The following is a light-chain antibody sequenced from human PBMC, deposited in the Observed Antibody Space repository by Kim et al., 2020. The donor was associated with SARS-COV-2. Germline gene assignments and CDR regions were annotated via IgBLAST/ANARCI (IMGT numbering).Light chain of an antibody. J-gene: IGLJ2*01. Sequence: SYELTQPPSVSVSPGQTVSITCSGDKLEDKYIYWYQQKPGQSPVLVMYQDTKRPSGIPERFSGSSSGITATLTISGTQAMDEADYYCQAWDSNNVVFGRGTQLTVL. CDR3: QAWDSNNVV. CDR2: QDT. CDR1: KLEDKY. V-gene: IGLV3-1*01.